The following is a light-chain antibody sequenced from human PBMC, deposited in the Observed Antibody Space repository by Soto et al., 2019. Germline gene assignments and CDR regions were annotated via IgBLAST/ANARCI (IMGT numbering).Light chain of an antibody. CDR1: SGDIGGYNY. Sequence: QSALTQPASVSGSPGQSITISCTGTSGDIGGYNYVSWYQQHPGKAPKLLISEVTNRPSGVSNRFSGSKSGNTASLTISGLLAEDEADYYCGSYTRNTTPVVFGGGTKLTVL. V-gene: IGLV2-14*01. CDR2: EVT. J-gene: IGLJ2*01. CDR3: GSYTRNTTPVV.